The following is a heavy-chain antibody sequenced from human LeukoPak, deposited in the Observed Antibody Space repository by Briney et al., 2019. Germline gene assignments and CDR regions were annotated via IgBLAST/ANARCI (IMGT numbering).Heavy chain of an antibody. J-gene: IGHJ3*02. CDR3: AKSNGYGLVDI. Sequence: PSETLSLTCTVSGYSISSGYYWGWVRQPPGKGLEWIGNIFYSGSTYYSPSLKSRVTISLDTSRNQFSLKLNSVTAADTAVYYCAKSNGYGLVDIWGQGTMVTVSS. CDR2: IFYSGST. CDR1: GYSISSGYY. D-gene: IGHD3-10*01. V-gene: IGHV4-38-2*02.